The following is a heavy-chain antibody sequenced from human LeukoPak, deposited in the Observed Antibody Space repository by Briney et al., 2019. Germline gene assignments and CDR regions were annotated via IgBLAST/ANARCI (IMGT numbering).Heavy chain of an antibody. V-gene: IGHV1-8*03. CDR3: ARDYRHYYYYYMDV. CDR1: GYTFTSYD. D-gene: IGHD4-17*01. J-gene: IGHJ6*03. Sequence: ASVKVSCKASGYTFTSYDINWVRQATGQGLEWMGWMNPNSGNTGYAQKFQGRVTITRNTSISTAYMELSSLRSEDTAVYYCARDYRHYYYYYMDVWGKGTTVTVSS. CDR2: MNPNSGNT.